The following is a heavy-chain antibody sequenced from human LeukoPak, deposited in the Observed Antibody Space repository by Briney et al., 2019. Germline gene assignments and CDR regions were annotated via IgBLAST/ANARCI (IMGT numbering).Heavy chain of an antibody. CDR1: GYSISSDYY. V-gene: IGHV4-38-2*02. CDR2: IYHSGST. J-gene: IGHJ4*02. D-gene: IGHD6-13*01. CDR3: ARLAAAGKDY. Sequence: SETLSLTCTVSGYSISSDYYWGWIRQPPGRGLEWIGTIYHSGSTYYNPSLKSRVTISVDTSKNQFSLKLSSVTAADTAVYYCARLAAAGKDYWGQGTLVTVSS.